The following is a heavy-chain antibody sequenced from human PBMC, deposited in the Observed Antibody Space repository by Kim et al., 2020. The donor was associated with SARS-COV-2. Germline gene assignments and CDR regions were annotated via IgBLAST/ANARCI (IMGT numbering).Heavy chain of an antibody. D-gene: IGHD6-19*01. CDR1: GGSISSGSYY. CDR2: IYTSGST. V-gene: IGHV4-61*02. Sequence: SETLSLTCTVSGGSISSGSYYWSWIRQPAGKGLEWIGRIYTSGSTNYNPSLKSRVTISVDTSKNQFSLKLSSVTAADTAVYYCARETAVAGTGSYNWFDPWGQGTLVTVSS. CDR3: ARETAVAGTGSYNWFDP. J-gene: IGHJ5*02.